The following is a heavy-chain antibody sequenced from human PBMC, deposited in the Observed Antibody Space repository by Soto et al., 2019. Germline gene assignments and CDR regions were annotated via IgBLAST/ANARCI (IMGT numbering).Heavy chain of an antibody. D-gene: IGHD3-3*01. V-gene: IGHV3-23*01. CDR1: GFTFSSYA. CDR3: ARDDYDFWSGYPLVYMDV. J-gene: IGHJ6*03. CDR2: ISGSGGST. Sequence: GGSLRLSCAASGFTFSSYAMSWVRQAPGKGLEWVSAISGSGGSTYYADSVKGRFTISRDNAKNSLYLQMNSLRAEDTAVYYCARDDYDFWSGYPLVYMDVWGKGTTVTVSS.